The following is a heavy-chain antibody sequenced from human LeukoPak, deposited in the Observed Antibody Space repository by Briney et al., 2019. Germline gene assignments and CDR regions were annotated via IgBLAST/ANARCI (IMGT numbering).Heavy chain of an antibody. CDR1: GFTFSSYG. V-gene: IGHV3-30*02. CDR3: ARNKWELRNYYYYYMDV. Sequence: PGGSLRLSCAASGFTFSSYGMHWVRQAPGKGLEWVAFIRYDGSNKYYADSVKGRFTISRDNSKNTLYLQMNSLRAEDTAVYYCARNKWELRNYYYYYMDVWGKGTAVTVSS. CDR2: IRYDGSNK. D-gene: IGHD1-26*01. J-gene: IGHJ6*03.